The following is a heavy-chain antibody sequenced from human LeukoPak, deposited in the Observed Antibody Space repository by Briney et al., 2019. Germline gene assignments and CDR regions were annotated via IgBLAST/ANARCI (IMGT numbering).Heavy chain of an antibody. Sequence: GDSLKISCRTSGYSFSHFWIAWVRQIPGKGLQWMGIMHPGDSEAKYNPSFEGQVTISADKSINTAYLQWNSLTTSDSAIYHCARLGSYDLKWFDPWGQGTLVTVSS. CDR2: MHPGDSEA. J-gene: IGHJ5*02. CDR1: GYSFSHFW. V-gene: IGHV5-51*01. CDR3: ARLGSYDLKWFDP. D-gene: IGHD3-16*01.